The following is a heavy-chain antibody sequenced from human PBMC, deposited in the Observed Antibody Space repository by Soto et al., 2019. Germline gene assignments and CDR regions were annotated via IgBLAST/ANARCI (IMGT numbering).Heavy chain of an antibody. D-gene: IGHD6-6*01. CDR2: IYHSGST. J-gene: IGHJ6*03. V-gene: IGHV4-4*02. CDR1: SGSISSSNW. Sequence: QVQLQESGPGLVKPSGTLSLTCAVSSGSISSSNWWSWVRQPPGKGLGWIGEIYHSGSTNYNPSLKSRVTISVDKSKNQFSLKLSSVTAADTAVYYCARYSSSSGPIGYYYYMDVWGKGTTVTVSS. CDR3: ARYSSSSGPIGYYYYMDV.